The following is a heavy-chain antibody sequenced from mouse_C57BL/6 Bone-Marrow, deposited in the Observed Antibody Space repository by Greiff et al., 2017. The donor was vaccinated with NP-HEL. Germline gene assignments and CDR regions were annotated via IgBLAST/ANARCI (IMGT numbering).Heavy chain of an antibody. J-gene: IGHJ3*01. CDR3: ARNSGGSSSDWFAY. CDR1: GFSLTSYG. Sequence: VQVVESGPGLVQPSQSLSITCTVSGFSLTSYGVHWVRQSPGKGLEWLGVIWSGGSTDYNAAFISRLSISKDNSKSQVFFKMNSLQADDTAIYYCARNSGGSSSDWFAYWGQGTLVTVSA. V-gene: IGHV2-2*01. D-gene: IGHD1-1*01. CDR2: IWSGGST.